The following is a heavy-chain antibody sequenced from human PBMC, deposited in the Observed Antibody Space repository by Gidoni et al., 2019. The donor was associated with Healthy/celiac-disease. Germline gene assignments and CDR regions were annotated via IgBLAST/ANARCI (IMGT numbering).Heavy chain of an antibody. CDR1: GFTFSSYA. V-gene: IGHV3-23*01. D-gene: IGHD3-9*01. J-gene: IGHJ5*02. Sequence: EVQLLESGGGLVQPGGSLRLSCAASGFTFSSYAMSWVRQAPGKGLEWVSAISGSGGSTYYADSVKGRFTISRDNSKNTLYLQMNSLRAEDTAVYYCAKEQQPGYDILTGYYRNNWFDPWGQGTLVTVSS. CDR3: AKEQQPGYDILTGYYRNNWFDP. CDR2: ISGSGGST.